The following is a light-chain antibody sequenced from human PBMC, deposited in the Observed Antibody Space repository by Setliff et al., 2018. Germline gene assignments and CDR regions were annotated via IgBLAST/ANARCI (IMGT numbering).Light chain of an antibody. CDR2: DVS. V-gene: IGLV2-14*01. CDR1: SGDVGGYDY. J-gene: IGLJ1*01. CDR3: GSYTSINTLLYI. Sequence: QSVLTQPASVSGSPGQSITISCTGTSGDVGGYDYVSWYQQHPGKAPKLMIYDVSNRPSGVSNRFSGSKSGNTASLTISGLQAEDEADYYCGSYTSINTLLYIFGTGTKVNVL.